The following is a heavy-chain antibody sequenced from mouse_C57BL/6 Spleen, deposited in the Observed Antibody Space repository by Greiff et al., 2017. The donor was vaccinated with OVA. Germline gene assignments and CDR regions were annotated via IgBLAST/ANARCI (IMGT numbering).Heavy chain of an antibody. D-gene: IGHD4-1*01. Sequence: EVMLVESGGGLVQPGGSLRLSCAASGFTFTDYYMSWVRQPPGKALEWLGFIRNKAIGHTTEYSSSVKGRFTISRDTSQSNLYLQANAQRAEDSAAYYCARWELAPFAYWGQGTLGTVSA. J-gene: IGHJ3*01. V-gene: IGHV7-3*01. CDR2: IRNKAIGHTT. CDR1: GFTFTDYY. CDR3: ARWELAPFAY.